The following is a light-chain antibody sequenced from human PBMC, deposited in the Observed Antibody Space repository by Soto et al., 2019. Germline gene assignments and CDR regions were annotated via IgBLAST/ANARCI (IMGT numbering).Light chain of an antibody. CDR1: SSDVGGYNY. V-gene: IGLV2-14*01. Sequence: QSALTQPASVSGSPGQSITISCTGTSSDVGGYNYVSWYQQHPGKSPKLMIYDVRNRPSGVSNRFSGSKSGNTATLTISGLQAEDAADYYCSSYSSSSTLAFGGGTKLTVL. CDR3: SSYSSSSTLA. J-gene: IGLJ2*01. CDR2: DVR.